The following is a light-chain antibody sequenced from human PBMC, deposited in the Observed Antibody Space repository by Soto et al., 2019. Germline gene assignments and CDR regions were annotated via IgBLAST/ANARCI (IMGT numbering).Light chain of an antibody. CDR3: ASWDSSLSAGV. Sequence: QSVLTQPPSVSAAPGQTVTISCSGSSSNIENNIVSWYQQLPGTAPKLLIHEDNKRPSGIPDRFSGSKSGTSATLGITGLQTGDEADYYCASWDSSLSAGVFGGGTKLTVL. V-gene: IGLV1-51*02. CDR1: SSNIENNI. J-gene: IGLJ2*01. CDR2: EDN.